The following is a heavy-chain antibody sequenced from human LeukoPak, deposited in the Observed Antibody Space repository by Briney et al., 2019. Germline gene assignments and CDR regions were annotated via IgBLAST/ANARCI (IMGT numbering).Heavy chain of an antibody. Sequence: GGSLRLSCAASGFTFSSYAMSWVRQAPGKGLEWVSAISGSGGSTYYADSVKGRFTISRDNSKNTLYLQMNSLRAEDTAVYYCASMQALLTGYYSYLFYAFDIWGQGTMVTVSS. CDR2: ISGSGGST. CDR3: ASMQALLTGYYSYLFYAFDI. CDR1: GFTFSSYA. D-gene: IGHD3-9*01. V-gene: IGHV3-23*01. J-gene: IGHJ3*02.